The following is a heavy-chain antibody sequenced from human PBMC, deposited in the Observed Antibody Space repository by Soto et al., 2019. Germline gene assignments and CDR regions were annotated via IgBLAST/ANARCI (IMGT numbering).Heavy chain of an antibody. D-gene: IGHD6-13*01. J-gene: IGHJ6*02. CDR1: GFTFSDHY. CDR3: ASLMTAAGGYGMDV. CDR2: ISSSSTYI. V-gene: IGHV3-21*01. Sequence: GGSLRLSCAASGFTFSDHYMDWVRQAPGKGLEWVSSISSSSTYIYYADSVKGRFTISRDNAKNSLYLQMNSLRAEDTAVYYCASLMTAAGGYGMDVWGQGTTVTVSS.